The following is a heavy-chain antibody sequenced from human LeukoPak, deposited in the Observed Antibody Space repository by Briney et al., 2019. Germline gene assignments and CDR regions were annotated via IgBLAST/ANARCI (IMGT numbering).Heavy chain of an antibody. CDR2: ISYDGSNK. CDR3: AKGLFHCSGGSCYTDDAFDI. D-gene: IGHD2-15*01. CDR1: GVTFSSYG. J-gene: IGHJ3*02. V-gene: IGHV3-30*18. Sequence: GGSLRLSCAASGVTFSSYGMRWVRQAPGKGLEWVAVISYDGSNKYYADSMKGRFTISTDNSKNTPYLQMNSLRAEDTAVYYCAKGLFHCSGGSCYTDDAFDIWGQGTMVTVSS.